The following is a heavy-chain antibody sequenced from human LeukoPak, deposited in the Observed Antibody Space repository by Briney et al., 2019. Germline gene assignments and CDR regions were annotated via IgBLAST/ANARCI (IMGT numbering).Heavy chain of an antibody. Sequence: ASVKVSCKASGYTFTSYYMHWVRQAPGQGLEWMGIINPSGGSTSYAQKFQGRVTMTRDTSISTAYMELSRLRSDDTAVFYCARDHLRGESTGGYHFDYWGQGTLVTVSS. D-gene: IGHD3-16*02. CDR1: GYTFTSYY. J-gene: IGHJ4*02. V-gene: IGHV1-46*01. CDR3: ARDHLRGESTGGYHFDY. CDR2: INPSGGST.